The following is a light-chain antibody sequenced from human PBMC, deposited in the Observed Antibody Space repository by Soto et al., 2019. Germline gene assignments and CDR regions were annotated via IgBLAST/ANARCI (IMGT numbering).Light chain of an antibody. J-gene: IGKJ4*01. CDR1: QTISTS. Sequence: DIQLTQSPSSLSASVGDRVTITCRASQTISTSLTWFQQKPGKAPKVLIYDASTLQSGVPSRFSGSGSGAEFTLSISDLQPEDFATYYCRQSFSPLLTFGGGTKVEIK. CDR3: RQSFSPLLT. V-gene: IGKV1-39*01. CDR2: DAS.